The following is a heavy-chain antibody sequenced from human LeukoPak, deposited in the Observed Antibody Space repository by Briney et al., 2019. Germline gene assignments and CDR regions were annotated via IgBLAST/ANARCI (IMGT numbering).Heavy chain of an antibody. D-gene: IGHD3-16*01. CDR2: IQPDGSEQ. V-gene: IGHV3-7*01. Sequence: GGSLRLSCAASGFTFSSKWMGWVRQAPGKGLEWVGNIQPDGSEQYPVDSVKGRFAITRDSARNSLFLQMNSLRVEDTAVYYCASQSYARFDPWGQGTLVTVSS. CDR1: GFTFSSKW. J-gene: IGHJ5*02. CDR3: ASQSYARFDP.